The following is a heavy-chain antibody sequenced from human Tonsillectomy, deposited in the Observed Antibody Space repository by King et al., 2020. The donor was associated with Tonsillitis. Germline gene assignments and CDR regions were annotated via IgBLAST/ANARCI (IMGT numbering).Heavy chain of an antibody. CDR1: GYTFTDYY. CDR2: MNPNSGGT. D-gene: IGHD3-22*01. Sequence: VQLVESGAEVKKPGASVKVSCKASGYTFTDYYMYWVRQAPGQGLEWMGWMNPNSGGTKYAQKFQGRVTMTRDTSINAAYMELSRLRYDDTAVYFCARDSYYDGSGYSDSWGQGTLVTVSS. CDR3: ARDSYYDGSGYSDS. V-gene: IGHV1-2*02. J-gene: IGHJ4*02.